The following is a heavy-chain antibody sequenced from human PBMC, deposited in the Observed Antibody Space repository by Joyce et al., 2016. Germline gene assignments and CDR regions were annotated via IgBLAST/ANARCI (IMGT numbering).Heavy chain of an antibody. CDR1: GGDFYDYT. V-gene: IGHV1-69*04. Sequence: VQLVQSGAEVKKPGSSVKVSCKVSGGDFYDYTITWVRQAPGQGREWRGRISPVVGVANYARKFRGRVAFTADKSTATAYLELNSLRLDDTAMFFCTRGRIEYSKTFNAYDIWGQGTMVTVSS. D-gene: IGHD2/OR15-2a*01. J-gene: IGHJ3*02. CDR3: TRGRIEYSKTFNAYDI. CDR2: ISPVVGVA.